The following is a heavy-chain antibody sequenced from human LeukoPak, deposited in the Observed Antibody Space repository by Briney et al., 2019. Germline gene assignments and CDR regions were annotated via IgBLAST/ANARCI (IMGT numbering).Heavy chain of an antibody. D-gene: IGHD5/OR15-5a*01. CDR3: ARDKGLPQAIDI. Sequence: SETLSLTCTVSGGSISSFYWSWIRQPPGKGLVYIGYISYSETTSYNPSLKSRVTISVDTSKNQFSLKLTSVTAADTAVYYCARDKGLPQAIDIWGQGTMVTVSS. V-gene: IGHV4-59*01. CDR2: ISYSETT. J-gene: IGHJ3*02. CDR1: GGSISSFY.